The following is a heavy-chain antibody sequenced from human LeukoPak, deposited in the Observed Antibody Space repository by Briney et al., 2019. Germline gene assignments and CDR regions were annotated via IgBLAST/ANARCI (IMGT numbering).Heavy chain of an antibody. J-gene: IGHJ4*02. CDR3: ATGIYYYGSGSPIDY. CDR2: FDPEDGET. D-gene: IGHD3-10*01. V-gene: IGHV1-24*01. CDR1: GYTLTELS. Sequence: ASVKVSCKVSGYTLTELSMHWVRQAPGKGLEWMGGFDPEDGETIYAQKFQGRVTMTEDTSTDTAYMELSSLRSEDTAVYYCATGIYYYGSGSPIDYWGQGTLVTVSS.